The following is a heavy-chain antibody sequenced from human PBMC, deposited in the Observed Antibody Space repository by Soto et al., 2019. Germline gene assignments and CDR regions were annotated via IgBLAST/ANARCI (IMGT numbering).Heavy chain of an antibody. D-gene: IGHD6-13*01. V-gene: IGHV3-74*01. CDR3: AGEFSSSRPYYFNY. CDR2: INSDGSVT. CDR1: GFTFTNYW. Sequence: EVQLVESGGGLVQPGGSLRLSCAVSGFTFTNYWMHWVRQAPGQGLVWVSRINSDGSVTNYAYSVKGRFTTSRDNAKNTLYLQVSRLRAEYTAVYYWAGEFSSSRPYYFNYGGPGTLVTVSP. J-gene: IGHJ4*02.